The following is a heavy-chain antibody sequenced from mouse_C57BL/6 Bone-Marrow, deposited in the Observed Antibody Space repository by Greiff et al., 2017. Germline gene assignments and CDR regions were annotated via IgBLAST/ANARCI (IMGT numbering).Heavy chain of an antibody. CDR2: ILPSIGRT. CDR3: ARTITTVVAPYAMDY. J-gene: IGHJ4*01. Sequence: SGSELRSPGSSVKLSCKDFDSEVFPIAYMSWVRQKPGHGFEWIGGILPSIGRTIYGEKFEDKATLDADTLSNTAYLELNSLTSEDSAIYYCARTITTVVAPYAMDYWGQGTSVTVSS. CDR1: DSEVFPIAY. V-gene: IGHV15-2*01. D-gene: IGHD1-1*01.